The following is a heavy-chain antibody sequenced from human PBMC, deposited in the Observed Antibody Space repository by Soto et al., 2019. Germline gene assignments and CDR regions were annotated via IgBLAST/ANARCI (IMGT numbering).Heavy chain of an antibody. V-gene: IGHV4-31*03. Sequence: QVQLQESGPGLVKPSQTLSLTCTVSGGSISSGGYYWSWIRQHPGKGLEWIGYIYYSGSTYYNPSLKSRVTISVDTSKNQFSLKLSSVTAADTAVYYCARIVVVPAASLAFDIWGQGTMVTVSS. J-gene: IGHJ3*02. D-gene: IGHD2-2*01. CDR3: ARIVVVPAASLAFDI. CDR2: IYYSGST. CDR1: GGSISSGGYY.